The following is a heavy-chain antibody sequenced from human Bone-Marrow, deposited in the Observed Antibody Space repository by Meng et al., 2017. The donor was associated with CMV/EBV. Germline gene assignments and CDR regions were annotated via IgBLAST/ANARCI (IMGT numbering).Heavy chain of an antibody. CDR2: INPNSGGT. Sequence: ASVTVSCKASGYTFTGYYMHWVRQAPGQGLEWMGWINPNSGGTNYAQKFQGRATMTRDTSISTAYMELSRLRSDDTAVYYCAREYCSSTSCYGMDVWGQGTTVTVSS. D-gene: IGHD2-2*01. CDR3: AREYCSSTSCYGMDV. V-gene: IGHV1-2*02. J-gene: IGHJ6*02. CDR1: GYTFTGYY.